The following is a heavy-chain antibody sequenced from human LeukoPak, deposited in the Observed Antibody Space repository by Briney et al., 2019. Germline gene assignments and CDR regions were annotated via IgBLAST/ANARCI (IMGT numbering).Heavy chain of an antibody. V-gene: IGHV3-73*01. D-gene: IGHD3-10*01. Sequence: GGSLRLSCAASGFTFSDAWMHWVRQAPGKGLEWVGRIRSTANGYATAYAASVKGRFTISRDDSKNTAYLQMDSLKTEDTAVYYCTGNYYGSGSYADFDYWGQGTLVTVSS. CDR2: IRSTANGYAT. CDR3: TGNYYGSGSYADFDY. J-gene: IGHJ4*02. CDR1: GFTFSDAW.